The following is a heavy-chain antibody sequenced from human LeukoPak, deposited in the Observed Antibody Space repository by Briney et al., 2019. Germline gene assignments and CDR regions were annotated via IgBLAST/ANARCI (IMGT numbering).Heavy chain of an antibody. CDR3: ARDPFDYYDSSGYSRPRNYYFDY. J-gene: IGHJ4*02. D-gene: IGHD3-22*01. CDR1: GFTFSSYD. V-gene: IGHV3-33*08. Sequence: GGSLRLSCAASGFTFSSYDMHWVRQAPGKGLEWVAVIWYDGSHKYYAESVKGRFTISRDNSKNTLNLQMNSLRAEDTAVYYCARDPFDYYDSSGYSRPRNYYFDYWGQGSLVTVSS. CDR2: IWYDGSHK.